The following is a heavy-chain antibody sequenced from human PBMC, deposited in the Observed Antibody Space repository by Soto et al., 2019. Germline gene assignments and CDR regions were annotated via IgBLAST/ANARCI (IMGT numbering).Heavy chain of an antibody. CDR2: INYDGTNE. CDR1: GIAFDNNG. D-gene: IGHD3-3*01. Sequence: PGGSLRLSCTASGIAFDNNGMAWVRQSPGKGLEWGSTINYDGTNEHYAGSVKGRFSISRDNSKTLVYLQISDLRADDTAIYFCVKDAGGCEGMFGYWGQGTQVTVSS. V-gene: IGHV3-23*01. J-gene: IGHJ4*02. CDR3: VKDAGGCEGMFGY.